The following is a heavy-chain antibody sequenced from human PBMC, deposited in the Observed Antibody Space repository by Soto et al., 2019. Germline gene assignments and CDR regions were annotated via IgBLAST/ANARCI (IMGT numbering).Heavy chain of an antibody. D-gene: IGHD6-6*01. V-gene: IGHV4-34*01. CDR1: GGSFSGYY. CDR3: ARAHSSSRYYYYYYYMDV. Sequence: SETLSLTCAVYGGSFSGYYWSWIRQPPGKGLEWIGEINHSGSTNYNPSLKSRVTISVDTSKNQFSLKLSSVTAADTAVYYCARAHSSSRYYYYYYYMDVWGKGTTVTVSS. J-gene: IGHJ6*03. CDR2: INHSGST.